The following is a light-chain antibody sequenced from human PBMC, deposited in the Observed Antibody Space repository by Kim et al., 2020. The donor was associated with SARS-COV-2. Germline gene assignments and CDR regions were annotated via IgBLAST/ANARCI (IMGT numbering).Light chain of an antibody. CDR3: SSYTTSSTLVV. Sequence: QSALTQPASVSGSPGQSITISCTGTSSDVGGYSYVSWYQQHPGKAPKLMIYDVINRPSGVSNRFSGSKSGNTAYLTISGLQAEDEADYYCSSYTTSSTLVVFGGGTQLTVL. J-gene: IGLJ2*01. CDR1: SSDVGGYSY. V-gene: IGLV2-14*03. CDR2: DVI.